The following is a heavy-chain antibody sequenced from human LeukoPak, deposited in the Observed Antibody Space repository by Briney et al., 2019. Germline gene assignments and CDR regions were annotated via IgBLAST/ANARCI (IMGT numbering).Heavy chain of an antibody. CDR2: ISSNGSTI. Sequence: GGSLRLSCAASGFTFSSYEMNWVRQAPGKGLEWVSYISSNGSTIYHADSVKGRFTISRDIAKNSLYLQMNSLRAEDTAVYYCARTDYYDKSIDYWGQGTLVTVSS. V-gene: IGHV3-48*03. CDR1: GFTFSSYE. J-gene: IGHJ4*02. CDR3: ARTDYYDKSIDY. D-gene: IGHD3-22*01.